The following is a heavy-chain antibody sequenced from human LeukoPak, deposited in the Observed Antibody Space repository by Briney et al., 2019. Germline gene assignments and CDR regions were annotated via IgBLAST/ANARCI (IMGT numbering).Heavy chain of an antibody. CDR2: TYYRSKWYN. CDR3: ARVPYYDFQADAFDI. Sequence: SQTLSLTCAISGDSVSANGAAWNWIRQSPSRGLEWLGRTYYRSKWYNDYAVSVKSRITINPDTSKNQFSLQLNSVTPGDTAVYYRARVPYYDFQADAFDIWGQGTMVTVSS. J-gene: IGHJ3*02. D-gene: IGHD3-3*01. CDR1: GDSVSANGAA. V-gene: IGHV6-1*01.